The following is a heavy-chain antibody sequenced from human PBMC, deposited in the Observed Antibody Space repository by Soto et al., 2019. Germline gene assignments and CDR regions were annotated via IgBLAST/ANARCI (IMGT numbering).Heavy chain of an antibody. CDR3: ARSGYCSSTSCYPYYYMDV. V-gene: IGHV1-18*01. D-gene: IGHD2-2*01. CDR2: ISAYNGNT. CDR1: GYTFTSYG. Sequence: ASVKVSCKASGYTFTSYGISWVRQAPGQGLEWMGWISAYNGNTNYAQKLQGRVTMTTDTSTSTAYMELRSLRSDDTAVYYCARSGYCSSTSCYPYYYMDVWGKGTTVTVSS. J-gene: IGHJ6*03.